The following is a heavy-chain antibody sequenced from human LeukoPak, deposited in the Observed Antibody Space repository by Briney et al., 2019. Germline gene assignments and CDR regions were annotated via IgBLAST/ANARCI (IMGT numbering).Heavy chain of an antibody. CDR1: GFTFVSHA. D-gene: IGHD1-26*01. V-gene: IGHV3-23*01. CDR3: TRGSNSGSFRPDF. Sequence: PGGSVRLSCAASGFTFVSHAMSWVRQAPGKGLEWVSGIRASDGSTYYADSVKGRFTSSRDNSKNTLYLQMNSLRAEDTAVYYCTRGSNSGSFRPDFWGQGTLVTASS. CDR2: IRASDGST. J-gene: IGHJ4*02.